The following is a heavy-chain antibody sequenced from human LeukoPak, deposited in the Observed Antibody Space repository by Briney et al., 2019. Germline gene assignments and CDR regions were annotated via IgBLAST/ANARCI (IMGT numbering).Heavy chain of an antibody. CDR1: GGSFSGYY. V-gene: IGHV4-34*01. Sequence: SETLSLTCAVYGGSFSGYYWSWIRQPPGKGLEWIGEINHSGSTNYNPSLKSRVTISVDTSKNQFSLKLSSVTAADTAVYYCARDSTSFNWGSYYYYGMDVWGQGTTVTVSS. D-gene: IGHD7-27*01. CDR2: INHSGST. J-gene: IGHJ6*02. CDR3: ARDSTSFNWGSYYYYGMDV.